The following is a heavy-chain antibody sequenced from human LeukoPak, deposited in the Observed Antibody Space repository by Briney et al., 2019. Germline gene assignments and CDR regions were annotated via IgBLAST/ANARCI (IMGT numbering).Heavy chain of an antibody. J-gene: IGHJ4*02. CDR1: GFTFSSYE. Sequence: QPGGSLRLSCAASGFTFSSYEMNRVRHAPGKGPEWLSYMSSNGKTIYYADSVKGRFTISRDNAKNSLYLQMNRLRGEDTAVYYCARVTKYYIDYWGQGTQVTVSS. CDR2: MSSNGKTI. CDR3: ARVTKYYIDY. V-gene: IGHV3-48*03.